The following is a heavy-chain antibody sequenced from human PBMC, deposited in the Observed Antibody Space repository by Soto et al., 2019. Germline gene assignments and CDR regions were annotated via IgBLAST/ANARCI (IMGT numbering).Heavy chain of an antibody. J-gene: IGHJ6*03. CDR3: TTEDIVVVPAAMGYYYYMDV. D-gene: IGHD2-2*01. CDR2: IKSKTDGGTT. V-gene: IGHV3-15*01. Sequence: GGSLRLSCTAAGFNFSNAWMSWVRQATGKGLEWVGRIKSKTDGGTTDYAAPVKGRFTISRDDSKNTLYLQMNSLKTEDTAVYYCTTEDIVVVPAAMGYYYYMDVWGKGTTVTVSS. CDR1: GFNFSNAW.